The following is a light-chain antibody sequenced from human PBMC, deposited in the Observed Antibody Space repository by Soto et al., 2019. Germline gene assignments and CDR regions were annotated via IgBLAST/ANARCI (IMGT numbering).Light chain of an antibody. Sequence: IVLTQSPATLSLSPWERATLSCRASQSVSSYLAWYQQKPGQAPRLLIYGASTRATGIPARFTGSGSGTEFTLTISSLQFDDSAVYYCQQYNNWPPLTFGGGTKVDIK. CDR2: GAS. CDR1: QSVSSY. J-gene: IGKJ4*01. CDR3: QQYNNWPPLT. V-gene: IGKV3-15*01.